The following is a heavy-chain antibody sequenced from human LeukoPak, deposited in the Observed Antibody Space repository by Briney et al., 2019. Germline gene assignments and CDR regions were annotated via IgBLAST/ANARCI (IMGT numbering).Heavy chain of an antibody. V-gene: IGHV3-23*01. CDR2: ISGSAGST. CDR1: GFTFNDYA. J-gene: IGHJ4*02. CDR3: AMSIRFTYYYFDS. Sequence: GGSLRLSCAASGFTFNDYAMGWVRQAPGKGLEWVSTISGSAGSTYYADSVRGRFTISRDSSKNTLYLQMNSLRAEDTAIYYCAMSIRFTYYYFDSWDQGTLVTVSS. D-gene: IGHD3-3*02.